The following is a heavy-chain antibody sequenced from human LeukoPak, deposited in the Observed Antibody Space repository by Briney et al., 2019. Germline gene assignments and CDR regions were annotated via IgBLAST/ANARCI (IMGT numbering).Heavy chain of an antibody. D-gene: IGHD2-8*01. CDR1: GFTFSSYA. J-gene: IGHJ4*02. Sequence: GSLRLSCEASGFTFSSYAVTWVRQAPGKGLEWVSVFTGSGDTTFYADSVKGRFTVSRDNSKNTLYLQMNNLRAEDTAVYYCAKGPATGLSTNFDDWGQGTLVTVSS. CDR2: FTGSGDTT. CDR3: AKGPATGLSTNFDD. V-gene: IGHV3-23*01.